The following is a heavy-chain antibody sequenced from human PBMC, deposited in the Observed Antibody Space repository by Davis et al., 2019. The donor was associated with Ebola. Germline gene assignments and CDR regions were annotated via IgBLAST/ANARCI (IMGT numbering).Heavy chain of an antibody. CDR3: AKAKGDGWDWYFDL. V-gene: IGHV3-9*03. Sequence: PGGSLRLSCAASGFTFSSYSMNWVRQAPGKGLEWVSGISWNSGSIGYADSVKGRFTISRDNAKNSLYLQMNSLRAEDMALYYCAKAKGDGWDWYFDLWGRGTLVTVSS. CDR2: ISWNSGSI. CDR1: GFTFSSYS. J-gene: IGHJ2*01. D-gene: IGHD5-24*01.